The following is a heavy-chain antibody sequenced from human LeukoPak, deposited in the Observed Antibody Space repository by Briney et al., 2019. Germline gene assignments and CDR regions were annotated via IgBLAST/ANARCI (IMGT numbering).Heavy chain of an antibody. CDR1: GFTFSSYS. D-gene: IGHD5-24*01. V-gene: IGHV3-21*01. Sequence: SGGSLRLSCAASGFTFSSYSINWVRQAPGKGLEWVSSISSSSSYIYYADSVKGRFTISRDNAKNSLYLQMNSLRAEDTAVYYCARGARDGYIIDYWGQGTLVTVSS. J-gene: IGHJ4*02. CDR2: ISSSSSYI. CDR3: ARGARDGYIIDY.